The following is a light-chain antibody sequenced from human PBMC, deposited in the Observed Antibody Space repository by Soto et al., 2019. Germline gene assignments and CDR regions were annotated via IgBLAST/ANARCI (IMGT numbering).Light chain of an antibody. CDR2: GAS. V-gene: IGKV3-15*01. CDR3: QQYNNWPPIFT. Sequence: EIVMTQSPATLSVSPGERATLSCRASQSVSSNLAWYQQKPGQAPRLLIYGASTRATGIPARFSGSGSGTEFTLTISSLQSEDFAVYYGQQYNNWPPIFTVGPGTKVDIK. J-gene: IGKJ3*01. CDR1: QSVSSN.